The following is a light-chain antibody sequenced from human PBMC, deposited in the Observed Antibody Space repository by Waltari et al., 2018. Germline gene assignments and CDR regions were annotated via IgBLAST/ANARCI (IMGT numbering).Light chain of an antibody. CDR3: CSYAGSGTYV. V-gene: IGLV2-23*02. J-gene: IGLJ1*01. CDR2: EVI. CDR1: NSDVGHYNL. Sequence: QSALTQPASVSGTPGQSITISCTGTNSDVGHYNLVSWYHHHPGEAPKLMICEVIKRPSGGSKRSSGSKSGNTASLTISGLQAEDEADYYCCSYAGSGTYVFGTGTKVTVL.